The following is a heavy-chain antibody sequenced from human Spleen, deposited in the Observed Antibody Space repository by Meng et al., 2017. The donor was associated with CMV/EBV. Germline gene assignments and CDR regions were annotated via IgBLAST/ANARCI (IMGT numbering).Heavy chain of an antibody. CDR2: FIPVVGTP. CDR3: ARGPKVTFGGVIIWPLEY. J-gene: IGHJ1*01. CDR1: LRDYA. D-gene: IGHD3-16*01. V-gene: IGHV1-69*05. Sequence: LRDYAVSWVRQAQGQGLAWLGGFIPVVGTPEDAQNFQGRVTITTDGSTSTSYMELTSLRSEDTAVYFCARGPKVTFGGVIIWPLEYWGQGTLVTVSS.